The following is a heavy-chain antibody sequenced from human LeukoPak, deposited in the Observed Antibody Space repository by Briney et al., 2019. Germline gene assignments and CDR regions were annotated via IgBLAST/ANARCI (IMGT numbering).Heavy chain of an antibody. CDR2: IYHSGST. CDR3: ARELIAVAGTGYFDY. D-gene: IGHD6-19*01. V-gene: IGHV4-38-2*02. CDR1: GYSISSGYY. J-gene: IGHJ4*02. Sequence: TSETLSLTCAVSGYSISSGYYWGWIRQPPGKGLEWIGSIYHSGSTYYNPSLKSRVTISVDTSKTQFSLKLSSVTAADTAVYYCARELIAVAGTGYFDYWGQGTLVTVSS.